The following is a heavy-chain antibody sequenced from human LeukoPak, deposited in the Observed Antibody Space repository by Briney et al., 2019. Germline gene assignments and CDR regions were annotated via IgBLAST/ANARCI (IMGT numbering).Heavy chain of an antibody. V-gene: IGHV3-23*01. Sequence: PGGSLRLSCAASGFTFSSYAMSWVRQAPGKGLEWVSAISYSSGSTYYADAVKGRFTSSRDNSKNTLYLQMNSLRAEDTAVYYCASDGFATVTTLYSRTEYWGQGTLVTVSS. CDR2: ISYSSGST. J-gene: IGHJ4*02. D-gene: IGHD4-17*01. CDR1: GFTFSSYA. CDR3: ASDGFATVTTLYSRTEY.